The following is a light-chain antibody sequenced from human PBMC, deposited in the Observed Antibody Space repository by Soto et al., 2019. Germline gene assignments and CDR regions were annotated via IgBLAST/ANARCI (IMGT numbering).Light chain of an antibody. CDR3: QTWGSGII. V-gene: IGLV4-69*01. CDR1: SGHSSYA. Sequence: QSVLTQSPSASASLGASVKLTCTLSSGHSSYAIAWQQQQPEKGPRYLMKLNSDGSHSKGDGIPDRFSGSSSGAERYLTISSLQSEDEADYYCQTWGSGIIFGGGTKLTVL. J-gene: IGLJ2*01. CDR2: LNSDGSH.